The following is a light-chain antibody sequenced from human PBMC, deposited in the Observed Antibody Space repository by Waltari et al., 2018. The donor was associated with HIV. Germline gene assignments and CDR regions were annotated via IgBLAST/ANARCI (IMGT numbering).Light chain of an antibody. J-gene: IGLJ2*01. V-gene: IGLV2-14*01. CDR2: EVS. CDR3: SSYTTSNSHVV. CDR1: SSDVGDYNY. Sequence: QSALTQPASVSGSLGQSITISCTGASSDVGDYNYVSWYQQPPGKAPKVMIFEVSNRPSGVSDRFSGSKSGNTASLTISGVQPEDEADYYCSSYTTSNSHVVFGGGTKVTVL.